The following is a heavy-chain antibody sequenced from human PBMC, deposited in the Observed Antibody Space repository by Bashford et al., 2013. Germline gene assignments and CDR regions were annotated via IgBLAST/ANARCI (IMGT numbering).Heavy chain of an antibody. J-gene: IGHJ6*01. CDR1: GFTFSDYY. D-gene: IGHD3-16*01. Sequence: GSLRLSCAASGFTFSDYYMSWIRQAPGKGLEWVSYISSSGSTIYYADSVKGRFTISRDNAKNSLYLQMNSLRAEDTAVYYCGTSEEGLTPVWGMDVWGPRGPRSPVSS. CDR2: ISSSGSTI. CDR3: GTSEEGLTPVWGMDV. V-gene: IGHV3-11*01.